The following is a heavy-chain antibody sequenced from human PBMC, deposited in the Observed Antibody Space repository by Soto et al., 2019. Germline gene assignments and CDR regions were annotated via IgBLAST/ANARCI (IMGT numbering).Heavy chain of an antibody. V-gene: IGHV1-24*01. Sequence: ASVKVSCKVSGDTLTELSMHWVRQAPGKGLEWMGGFDPEDGETIYAQKFQGRVTMTEDTSTDTAYMELSSLRSEDTAVYYCATVRLRLDCSSTSCLGLNYYGMVVWGQGTTVTVSS. CDR3: ATVRLRLDCSSTSCLGLNYYGMVV. J-gene: IGHJ6*02. CDR1: GDTLTELS. CDR2: FDPEDGET. D-gene: IGHD2-2*01.